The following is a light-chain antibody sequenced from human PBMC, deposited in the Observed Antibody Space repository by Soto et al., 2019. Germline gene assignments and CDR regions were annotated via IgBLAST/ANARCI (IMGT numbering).Light chain of an antibody. CDR2: VAS. CDR3: QQYAASPYT. J-gene: IGKJ2*01. CDR1: QSVTHNH. V-gene: IGKV3-20*01. Sequence: EIGLTQSPGTLSLSPGERATLSCRASQSVTHNHLAWYQQKRGQAPRLLIYVASARATGLPGRFSGSGSGTDFTLTISRLEPEDFAVYYCQQYAASPYTFGQGTKLEI.